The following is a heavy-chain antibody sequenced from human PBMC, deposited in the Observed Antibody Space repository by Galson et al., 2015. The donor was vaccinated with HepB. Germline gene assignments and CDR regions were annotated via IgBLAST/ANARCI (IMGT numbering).Heavy chain of an antibody. Sequence: SLRLSCAASGFTFSSYSMNWVRQAPGKGLEWVSSISSSSSYIYYADSVKGRFTISRDNAKNSLYLQMNSLRAEDTAMYYCARQEAYGSGSYYKAYYYYGMDVWGQGTTVTVSS. V-gene: IGHV3-21*04. J-gene: IGHJ6*02. D-gene: IGHD3-10*01. CDR3: ARQEAYGSGSYYKAYYYYGMDV. CDR1: GFTFSSYS. CDR2: ISSSSSYI.